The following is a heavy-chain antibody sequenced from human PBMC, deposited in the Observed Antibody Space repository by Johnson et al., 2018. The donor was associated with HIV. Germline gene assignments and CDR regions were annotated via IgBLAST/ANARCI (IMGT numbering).Heavy chain of an antibody. J-gene: IGHJ3*02. CDR3: ARDRSSSSHAVDI. V-gene: IGHV3-7*05. Sequence: VQLVESGGGLVQPGGSLRLSCAASGFTFSSYWMSWVRQAPGKGLEWVANIKQDGSEKYYVDSVKGRFTISSDNAKNSLYLQMNSLRAEDTAVYYCARDRSSSSHAVDIWGQGTMVTVSS. CDR1: GFTFSSYW. CDR2: IKQDGSEK. D-gene: IGHD6-6*01.